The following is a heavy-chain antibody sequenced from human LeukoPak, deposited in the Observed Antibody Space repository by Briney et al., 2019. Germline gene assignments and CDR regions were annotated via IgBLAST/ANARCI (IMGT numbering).Heavy chain of an antibody. CDR3: AKDSSVATREWFDY. V-gene: IGHV3-43*01. D-gene: IGHD5-12*01. CDR2: ISWDGGST. Sequence: PGGSLRLSCAASGFTFDDYTMHWVRQAPGKGLEWVSLISWDGGSTYYADSVKGRFTISRDNSKNSLYLQMNSLRTEDTALYYCAKDSSVATREWFDYWGQGNLVTVSS. J-gene: IGHJ4*02. CDR1: GFTFDDYT.